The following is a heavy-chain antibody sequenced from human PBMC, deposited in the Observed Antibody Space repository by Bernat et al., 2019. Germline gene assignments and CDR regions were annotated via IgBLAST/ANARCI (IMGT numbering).Heavy chain of an antibody. V-gene: IGHV4-31*03. CDR1: GGSISSGGYF. J-gene: IGHJ4*02. Sequence: QVQLQESGPGLVKPSQTLSLTCTVSGGSISSGGYFWSWIRQYPGKGLEWIGYISYSGSTYYSPSLKSRVTISGDTSKNQFSLKLSSVTAADTAVYFCARHDYGGYAQDWGQGTLVTVSS. CDR3: ARHDYGGYAQD. D-gene: IGHD4-17*01. CDR2: ISYSGST.